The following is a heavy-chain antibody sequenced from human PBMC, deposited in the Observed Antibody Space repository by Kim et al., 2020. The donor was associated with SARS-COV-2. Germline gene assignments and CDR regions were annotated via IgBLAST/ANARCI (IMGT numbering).Heavy chain of an antibody. D-gene: IGHD3-10*01. CDR2: IYPGDSDT. V-gene: IGHV5-51*01. CDR3: ARHARFGELGEGYYYYYGMDV. J-gene: IGHJ6*02. CDR1: GYSFTSYW. Sequence: GESLKISCKGSGYSFTSYWIGWVRQMPGKGLEWMGIIYPGDSDTRYSPSFQGQVTISADKSISTAYLQWSSLKASDTAMYYCARHARFGELGEGYYYYYGMDVWGQGTTVTVSS.